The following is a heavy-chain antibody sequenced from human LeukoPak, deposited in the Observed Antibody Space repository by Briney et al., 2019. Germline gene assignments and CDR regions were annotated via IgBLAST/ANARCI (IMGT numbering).Heavy chain of an antibody. Sequence: GGSLRLSCVASGFPFSSYWMTWVRQAPGKGLEWVANTKQDGSKKSYVDSVKGRFTISRDNAKNSLYLQMNSLRAEDTAIYYCTRVGYIDEGIDYWGQGTLVTVSS. CDR2: TKQDGSKK. D-gene: IGHD5-24*01. V-gene: IGHV3-7*04. CDR1: GFPFSSYW. J-gene: IGHJ4*02. CDR3: TRVGYIDEGIDY.